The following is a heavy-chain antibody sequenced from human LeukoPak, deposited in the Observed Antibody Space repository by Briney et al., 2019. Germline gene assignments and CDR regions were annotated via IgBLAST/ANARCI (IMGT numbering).Heavy chain of an antibody. D-gene: IGHD4-17*01. CDR3: ARVPDYGDYGASGY. V-gene: IGHV1-18*01. Sequence: ASVKVSCKASGYTFTSYGISWVRQAPGQGLEWMGWISAYNGNTNYAQKLQGRVTMTTDTSTSTAYMELRSLRSDDTAVYYCARVPDYGDYGASGYWGQGTLVTVSS. J-gene: IGHJ4*02. CDR2: ISAYNGNT. CDR1: GYTFTSYG.